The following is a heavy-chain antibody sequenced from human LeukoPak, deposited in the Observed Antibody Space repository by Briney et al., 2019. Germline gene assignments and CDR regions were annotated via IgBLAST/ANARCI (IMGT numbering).Heavy chain of an antibody. CDR3: ARGPDSPSYYYYMDV. CDR1: GGSISSYY. J-gene: IGHJ6*03. V-gene: IGHV4-59*08. CDR2: IYYSGST. Sequence: SETLSLTCTVSGGSISSYYWSWIRQPAGKGLEWIGYIYYSGSTNYNPSLKSRVTISVDTSKNQFSLKLSSVTAADTAVYYCARGPDSPSYYYYMDVWGKGTTVTVSS. D-gene: IGHD3-10*01.